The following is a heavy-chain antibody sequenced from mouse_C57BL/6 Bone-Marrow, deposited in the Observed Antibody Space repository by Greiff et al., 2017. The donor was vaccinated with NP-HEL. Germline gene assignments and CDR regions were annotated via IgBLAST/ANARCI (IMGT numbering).Heavy chain of an antibody. J-gene: IGHJ2*01. CDR1: GYTFTSYD. V-gene: IGHV1-85*01. CDR3: ASNYYGSSLDY. CDR2: IYPRDGSA. Sequence: QVQLQQSGPELVKPGASVKLSCKASGYTFTSYDINWVKQRPGPGLEWIGWIYPRDGSAKYNEKFKGQATLTVDTSSSTSYKELHSLTSEDSAVYFCASNYYGSSLDYWGQGTTLTVSS. D-gene: IGHD1-1*01.